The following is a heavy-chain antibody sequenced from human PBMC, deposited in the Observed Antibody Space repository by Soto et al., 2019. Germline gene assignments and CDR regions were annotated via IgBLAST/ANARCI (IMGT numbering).Heavy chain of an antibody. J-gene: IGHJ3*02. Sequence: SETLYLTCTVSCGSISSGDYYWSWIREPPGKGLEWIGYIYYSGSTYYNPSLKSRVTISVDTSKNQFSLKLSSVTAADTAVYECATVPYYTKAFDIWGQGTMVTVSS. CDR1: CGSISSGDYY. CDR2: IYYSGST. D-gene: IGHD2-2*02. V-gene: IGHV4-30-4*01. CDR3: ATVPYYTKAFDI.